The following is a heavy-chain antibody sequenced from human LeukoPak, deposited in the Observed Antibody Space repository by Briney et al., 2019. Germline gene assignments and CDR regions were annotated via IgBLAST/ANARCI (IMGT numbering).Heavy chain of an antibody. CDR2: IKQDGSEK. CDR3: ARTETLWFGELFPDY. Sequence: PGGSLRLSCAASGFTFSSYWMSWVRQAPGKGQEWVANIKQDGSEKYYVDSVKGRFTISRDNAKNSLYLQMNSLRAEDTAVYYCARTETLWFGELFPDYWGQGTLVTVSS. J-gene: IGHJ4*02. V-gene: IGHV3-7*01. D-gene: IGHD3-10*01. CDR1: GFTFSSYW.